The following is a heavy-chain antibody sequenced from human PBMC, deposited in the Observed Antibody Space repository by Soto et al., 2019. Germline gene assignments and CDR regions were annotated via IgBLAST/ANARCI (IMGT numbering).Heavy chain of an antibody. Sequence: SETLSLTCTVSGGSISSYYWSWIRQPPGKGLDWIGYIYYSGSTNYNPSLKSRVTISVDTSKNQFSLKLSSVTAADTAVYYCARHFGVTMVRGVILHYYMDVWGKGTTVTVSS. V-gene: IGHV4-59*08. CDR3: ARHFGVTMVRGVILHYYMDV. J-gene: IGHJ6*03. CDR2: IYYSGST. D-gene: IGHD3-10*01. CDR1: GGSISSYY.